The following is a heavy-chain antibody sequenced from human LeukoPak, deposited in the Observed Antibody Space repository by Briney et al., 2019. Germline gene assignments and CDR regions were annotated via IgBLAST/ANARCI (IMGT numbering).Heavy chain of an antibody. J-gene: IGHJ5*01. CDR1: GFTFNDYY. Sequence: GGSLRLSCAASGFTFNDYYMSWIRQAPGKGLEWLSYINIGGTNTHYADSVKGRFTISRDNAKKSLYLEMNNLRAEDTAVYYCATDGAGFDTWGHGTPVTVSS. CDR2: INIGGTNT. V-gene: IGHV3-11*01. CDR3: ATDGAGFDT.